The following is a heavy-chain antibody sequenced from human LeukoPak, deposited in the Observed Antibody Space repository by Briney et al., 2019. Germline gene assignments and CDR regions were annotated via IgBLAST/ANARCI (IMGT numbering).Heavy chain of an antibody. CDR2: IKQDGSEK. CDR3: ARDDGVMQGY. J-gene: IGHJ4*02. CDR1: GFTFSSYS. V-gene: IGHV3-7*01. D-gene: IGHD2-21*01. Sequence: GGSLRLSCAASGFTFSSYSMNWVRQAPGKGLVWVANIKQDGSEKYYVDSVKGRFTISRDNAKNSLYLQMNSLRAEDTAVYYCARDDGVMQGYWGQGTLVTVSS.